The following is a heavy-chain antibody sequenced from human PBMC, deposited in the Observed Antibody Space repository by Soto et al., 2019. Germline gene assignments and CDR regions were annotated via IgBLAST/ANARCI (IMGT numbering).Heavy chain of an antibody. CDR3: ERARERSSLAGFDY. D-gene: IGHD6-19*01. V-gene: IGHV6-1*01. CDR1: GDSVSSNNAA. J-gene: IGHJ4*02. Sequence: SQSLSLTCAISGDSVSSNNAAWNWIRQSPSRGLEWLGRTYYRSKWYNDYSVSVRSRITINPDTSKNQFSLQLNSVTPEDTAVYYCERARERSSLAGFDYWRQGTLVTVSS. CDR2: TYYRSKWYN.